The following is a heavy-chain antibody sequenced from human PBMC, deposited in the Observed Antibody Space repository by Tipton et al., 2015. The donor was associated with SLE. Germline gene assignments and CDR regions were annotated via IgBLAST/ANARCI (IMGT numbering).Heavy chain of an antibody. J-gene: IGHJ4*02. V-gene: IGHV6-1*01. Sequence: GLVKPSQTLSLTCAISGDSVSSNTVAWNWIRQSPSRGLEWLGRTYYRSKWYNDYAASVKSRITVNPDTSKNQFSLQLNSVTPEDTAVYYCSRGRNSGFDLWGQGTLVTVSS. CDR2: TYYRSKWYN. CDR1: GDSVSSNTVA. D-gene: IGHD1-26*01. CDR3: SRGRNSGFDL.